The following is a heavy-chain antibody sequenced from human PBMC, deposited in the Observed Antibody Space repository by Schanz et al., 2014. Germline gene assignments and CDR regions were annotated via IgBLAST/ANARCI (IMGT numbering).Heavy chain of an antibody. CDR1: GFTFSTTW. D-gene: IGHD2-2*01. CDR2: ISDSGDST. Sequence: EVQLVESGGGLIKPGGSLRLSCLASGFTFSTTWMNWVRQAPGKGLEWVSDISDSGDSTHYADSVKGRFTISRDNAKNSLFLQMNSLSAEDTAVYYCAKVAPAATYLDSWGLGTLXTVSS. CDR3: AKVAPAATYLDS. V-gene: IGHV3-48*03. J-gene: IGHJ4*02.